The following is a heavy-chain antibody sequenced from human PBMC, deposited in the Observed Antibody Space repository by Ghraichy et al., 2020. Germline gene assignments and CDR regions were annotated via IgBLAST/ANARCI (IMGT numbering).Heavy chain of an antibody. Sequence: SVKVSCKPSGGTFNSDAITWVRLAPGQGLEWIGRIIPIFITATYAQKFEDRVTISADTSTKMVYMELNSLTYDDTAVYYCTRDASRGTYWDSWGQGTLVTVSS. D-gene: IGHD1-7*01. CDR3: TRDASRGTYWDS. J-gene: IGHJ4*02. CDR1: GGTFNSDA. V-gene: IGHV1-69*06. CDR2: IIPIFITA.